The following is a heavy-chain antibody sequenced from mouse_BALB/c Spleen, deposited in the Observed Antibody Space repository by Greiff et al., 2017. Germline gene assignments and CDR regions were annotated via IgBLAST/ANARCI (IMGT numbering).Heavy chain of an antibody. CDR3: ARQYGNYDAMDY. Sequence: EVKLMESGGGLVKPGGSLKLSCAASGFTFSSYTMSWVRQTPEKRLEWVATISSGGGNTYYPDSVKGRFTISRDNAKNNLYLQMSSLRSEDTALYYCARQYGNYDAMDYWGQGTSVTVSS. V-gene: IGHV5-9*03. CDR2: ISSGGGNT. J-gene: IGHJ4*01. CDR1: GFTFSSYT. D-gene: IGHD2-10*02.